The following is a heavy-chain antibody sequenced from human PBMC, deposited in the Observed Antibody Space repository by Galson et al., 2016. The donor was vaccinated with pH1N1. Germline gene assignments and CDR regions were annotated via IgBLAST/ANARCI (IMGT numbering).Heavy chain of an antibody. D-gene: IGHD1-1*01. Sequence: SLRLSCAASGFTFSNAWMSWVRQAPGKGLEWVGRIKRKTDGATTDYAAPVKGRFTLSRDDSKNTLYLQMTSLNIEDTAVYYCRGLNDNWGRGTLVTVSS. CDR2: IKRKTDGATT. CDR1: GFTFSNAW. V-gene: IGHV3-15*01. CDR3: RGLNDN. J-gene: IGHJ2*01.